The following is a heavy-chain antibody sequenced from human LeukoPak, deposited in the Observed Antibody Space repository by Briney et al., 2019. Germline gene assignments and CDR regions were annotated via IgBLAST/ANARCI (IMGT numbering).Heavy chain of an antibody. V-gene: IGHV3-23*01. Sequence: GSLRLSCASSGFSLSTYALSWVRQAPGGGLEWVAAISGSGDKTYHADSVKGRFTISKDNSENRLSLQMDSLRAEDTAVYFCAKDTTAWWYHRAYMNVWGKGTTVTVSS. CDR3: AKDTTAWWYHRAYMNV. CDR2: ISGSGDKT. J-gene: IGHJ6*03. D-gene: IGHD2-15*01. CDR1: GFSLSTYA.